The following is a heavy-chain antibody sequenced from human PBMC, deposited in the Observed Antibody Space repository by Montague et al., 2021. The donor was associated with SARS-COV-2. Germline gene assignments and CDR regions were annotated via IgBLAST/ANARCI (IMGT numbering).Heavy chain of an antibody. CDR3: TRDYRSIVGDGLDI. D-gene: IGHD3-16*02. CDR1: GFTFSNYD. V-gene: IGHV3-48*03. J-gene: IGHJ3*02. CDR2: ISTSAYTT. Sequence: SLRLSCAASGFTFSNYDMNWVRQAPGKGPEWISYISTSAYTTSYAGSVKGRFTISRDHGKNSLYLRMNSLRVEDTAVYYCTRDYRSIVGDGLDIWGQGTKVTVSS.